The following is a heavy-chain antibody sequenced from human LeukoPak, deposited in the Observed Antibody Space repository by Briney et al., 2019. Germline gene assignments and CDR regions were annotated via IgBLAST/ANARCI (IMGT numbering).Heavy chain of an antibody. J-gene: IGHJ6*03. CDR2: IYPGDSDT. CDR3: ARLGMYYDILTGYPRDYYMDV. D-gene: IGHD3-9*01. CDR1: GYSFTSYW. Sequence: RGESLKISCKGSGYSFTSYWIGWVRQMPGKGLEWMGIIYPGDSDTRYSPSFQGQVTISADKSISTAYLQWSSLKASDTAMYYCARLGMYYDILTGYPRDYYMDVWGKGTTVTISS. V-gene: IGHV5-51*01.